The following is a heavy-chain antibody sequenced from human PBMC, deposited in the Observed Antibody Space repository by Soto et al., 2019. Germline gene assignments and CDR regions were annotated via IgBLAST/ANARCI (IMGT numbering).Heavy chain of an antibody. CDR3: ARGEPAAMRVYYYYYVEV. V-gene: IGHV1-69*02. D-gene: IGHD2-2*01. CDR1: GSTFSRYT. J-gene: IGHJ6*03. CDR2: IIPILRIA. Sequence: ASVKVSCKPSGSTFSRYTISWVRQAPGQKLEWKGRIIPILRIAHYAQKFQGRVTITADKSTSTAYMELSSLRSEDTALYYFARGEPAAMRVYYYYYVEVWGKGTTVSVTS.